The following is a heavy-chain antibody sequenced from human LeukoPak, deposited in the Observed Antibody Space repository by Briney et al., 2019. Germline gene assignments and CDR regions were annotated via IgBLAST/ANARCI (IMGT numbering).Heavy chain of an antibody. CDR1: GGSITNYY. Sequence: PSETLSLTCTVSGGSITNYYWSWIRQPPGKGLEWIGSIYYSGSTYYNPSLKSRVTISVDTSKNQFSLKLSSVTAADTAVYYCASGTILWFGELSMNYWGQGTLVTVSS. V-gene: IGHV4-39*07. J-gene: IGHJ4*02. CDR2: IYYSGST. D-gene: IGHD3-10*01. CDR3: ASGTILWFGELSMNY.